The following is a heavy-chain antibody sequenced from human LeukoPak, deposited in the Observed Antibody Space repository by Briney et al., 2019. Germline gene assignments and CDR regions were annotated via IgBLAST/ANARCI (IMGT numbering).Heavy chain of an antibody. J-gene: IGHJ6*03. D-gene: IGHD3-10*01. Sequence: GGSLRLSCAASGFTFSRYAMNWVRQAPGKGLEWVSSISTTSSSSYIHYADSMKGRFTISRDNAKSSLYLQMNSLRAEDTAVYYCARVMAGYSYMDVWGKGTTVTVFS. CDR1: GFTFSRYA. CDR3: ARVMAGYSYMDV. V-gene: IGHV3-21*01. CDR2: ISTTSSSSYI.